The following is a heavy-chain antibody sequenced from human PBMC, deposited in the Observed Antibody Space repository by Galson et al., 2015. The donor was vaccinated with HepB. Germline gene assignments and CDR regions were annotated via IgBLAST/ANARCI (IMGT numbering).Heavy chain of an antibody. Sequence: GWIRQPPGTGLEWIGSIYYSGSTYYNPSLKSRVTISVDTSKNQFSLKLSSVTAADTAVYYCAREVGATRDYWGQGTLVTVSS. V-gene: IGHV4-39*02. J-gene: IGHJ4*02. CDR3: AREVGATRDY. D-gene: IGHD1-26*01. CDR2: IYYSGST.